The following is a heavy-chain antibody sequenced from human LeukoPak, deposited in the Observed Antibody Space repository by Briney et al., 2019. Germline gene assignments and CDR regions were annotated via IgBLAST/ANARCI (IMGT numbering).Heavy chain of an antibody. Sequence: PGESLKISCQGSGYSFTKHWIAWVRHMPGKGLEWKGIIYPGDSDTRYSPSFQGQVTISADKSISTAYLQWSSLKASDTAMYYCARANRGLVPGYWGQGTLVTVSS. CDR1: GYSFTKHW. J-gene: IGHJ4*02. V-gene: IGHV5-51*01. D-gene: IGHD6-19*01. CDR2: IYPGDSDT. CDR3: ARANRGLVPGY.